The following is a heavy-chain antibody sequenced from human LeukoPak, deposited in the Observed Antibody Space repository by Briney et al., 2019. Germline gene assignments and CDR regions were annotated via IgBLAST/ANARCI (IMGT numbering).Heavy chain of an antibody. CDR3: ASPDYSNQLCPVY. D-gene: IGHD4-11*01. CDR1: GYSFTSYW. Sequence: GESLKISCKGSGYSFTSYWIGWVRQMPGKGLEWVGIIYPGDSDTGYSPSFQGQVTISADKSTSTAYLQWSSLKASDTAVYYCASPDYSNQLCPVYWGQGTLVTVSS. V-gene: IGHV5-51*01. J-gene: IGHJ4*02. CDR2: IYPGDSDT.